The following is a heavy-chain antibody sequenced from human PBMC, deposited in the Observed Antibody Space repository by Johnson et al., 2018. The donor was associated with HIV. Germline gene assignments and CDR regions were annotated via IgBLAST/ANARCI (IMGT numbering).Heavy chain of an antibody. CDR1: GFTFNNYG. J-gene: IGHJ3*02. V-gene: IGHV3-30*02. CDR3: ARPNFLYENDAFDI. Sequence: QVHLVESGGGVVQPGGSLRLSCAASGFTFNNYGMHWVRQAPGKGLEWVAFIRYDGSNKYYADSVKGRFTISRDNAKNTLYLQMNSLRAEDTAVYYCARPNFLYENDAFDIWGQGTMVTVSS. D-gene: IGHD2-2*02. CDR2: IRYDGSNK.